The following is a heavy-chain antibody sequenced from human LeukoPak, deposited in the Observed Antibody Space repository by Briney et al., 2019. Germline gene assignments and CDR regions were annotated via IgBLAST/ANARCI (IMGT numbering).Heavy chain of an antibody. CDR3: ARVESGSYSGFFDY. V-gene: IGHV4-59*08. CDR1: GGSISSYY. J-gene: IGHJ4*02. Sequence: PSETLSLTCTVSGGSISSYYWSWIRQPPGKGLEWIGYIYYSGSTNYNPSLKSRVTISVDTSKNQFSLKLSSVTAADTAVYYCARVESGSYSGFFDYWGQGTLVTVSS. CDR2: IYYSGST. D-gene: IGHD1-26*01.